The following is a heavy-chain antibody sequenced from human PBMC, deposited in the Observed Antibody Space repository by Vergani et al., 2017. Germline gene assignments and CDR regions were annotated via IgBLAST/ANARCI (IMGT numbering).Heavy chain of an antibody. Sequence: QVQLQESGPGLVKPSETLSLTCTVSGGPISSYYWSWIRQPPGTGLEWFGYIYYSGSTNYNPSRKSQVTIAVDTSKNHFSLTLSSVTAADTAVYYCARAEPSITGQSSPRGWFDPWGQGTLVTVSS. D-gene: IGHD3-10*01. CDR3: ARAEPSITGQSSPRGWFDP. V-gene: IGHV4-59*08. CDR2: IYYSGST. J-gene: IGHJ5*02. CDR1: GGPISSYY.